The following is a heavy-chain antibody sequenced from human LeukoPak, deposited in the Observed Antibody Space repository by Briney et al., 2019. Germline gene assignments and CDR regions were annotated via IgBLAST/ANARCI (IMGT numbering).Heavy chain of an antibody. V-gene: IGHV1-18*01. D-gene: IGHD3-22*01. CDR3: ARDIGRITMIVVVPSFDY. Sequence: ASVKVSCKASGYTFTSYGISWVRQAPGQGLEWMGWISAYNGNTNYAQKLQGRVTMTTDTSTSTAYMELRSLRSDDTAVYYCARDIGRITMIVVVPSFDYWGQGTLVTVSS. CDR2: ISAYNGNT. J-gene: IGHJ4*02. CDR1: GYTFTSYG.